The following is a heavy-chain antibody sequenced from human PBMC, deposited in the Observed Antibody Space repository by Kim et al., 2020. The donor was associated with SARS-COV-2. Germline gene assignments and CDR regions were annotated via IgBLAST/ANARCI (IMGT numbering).Heavy chain of an antibody. D-gene: IGHD6-13*01. V-gene: IGHV3-73*01. J-gene: IGHJ6*03. CDR3: TRPRYSSSWKAYYYYMDV. Sequence: KGRFTIPRDDSKNTAYLQMNSLKTEDTAVYYCTRPRYSSSWKAYYYYMDVWGKGTTVTVSS.